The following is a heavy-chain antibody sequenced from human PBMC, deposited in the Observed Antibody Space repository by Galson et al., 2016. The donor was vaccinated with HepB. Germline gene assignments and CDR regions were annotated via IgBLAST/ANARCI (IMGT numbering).Heavy chain of an antibody. D-gene: IGHD6-6*01. CDR1: GFTFSSYA. J-gene: IGHJ4*02. Sequence: SLRLSCAASGFTFSSYAMTWVRQAPGKGLEWVSAIRDSGGNTFYADSVKGRFTISRDNSQNTLYLQMNSLRAEDTAVYYCAKTGLYSSSVRHFDYWGQGTLVTVSS. CDR3: AKTGLYSSSVRHFDY. CDR2: IRDSGGNT. V-gene: IGHV3-23*01.